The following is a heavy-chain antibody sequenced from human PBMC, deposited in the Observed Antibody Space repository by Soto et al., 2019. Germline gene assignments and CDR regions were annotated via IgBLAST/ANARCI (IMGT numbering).Heavy chain of an antibody. CDR2: IYYSGST. Sequence: SETLSLTCTVPGGSISSYYWSWIRQPPGKGLEWIGYIYYSGSTNYNPSLKSRVTISVDTSKNQFSLKLSSVTAADTAVYYCARLYGLDAFDIWGQGTIVTVSS. V-gene: IGHV4-59*08. CDR1: GGSISSYY. D-gene: IGHD3-16*02. CDR3: ARLYGLDAFDI. J-gene: IGHJ3*02.